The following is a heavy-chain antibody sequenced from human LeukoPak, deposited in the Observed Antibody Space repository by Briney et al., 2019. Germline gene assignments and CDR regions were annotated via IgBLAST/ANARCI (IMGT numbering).Heavy chain of an antibody. CDR2: LSGSGGST. V-gene: IGHV3-23*01. CDR1: GFTFSTYA. J-gene: IGHJ4*02. Sequence: GGSLRLSCDASGFTFSTYAMSWVRQAPGEGLEWVSGLSGSGGSTWYADSVKGRFTISRDNSKNTVYLHMNSLRAEDTAVYYCAKFEGLRGSANTCYHFDCWGQGTLVTVSS. CDR3: AKFEGLRGSANTCYHFDC. D-gene: IGHD2-15*01.